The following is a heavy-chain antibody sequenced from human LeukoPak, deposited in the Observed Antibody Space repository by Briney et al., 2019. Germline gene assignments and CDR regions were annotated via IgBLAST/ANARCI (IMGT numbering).Heavy chain of an antibody. CDR3: ARDVGATSFDY. Sequence: ASVKVSCKASGYTFTGYYMHWVRQAPGQGLEWMGWINPNSGGANYAQKFQGRDTMTRDTSISTAYMELSRLRSGDTAVYYCARDVGATSFDYWGQGTLVTVSS. D-gene: IGHD1-26*01. V-gene: IGHV1-2*02. CDR2: INPNSGGA. J-gene: IGHJ4*02. CDR1: GYTFTGYY.